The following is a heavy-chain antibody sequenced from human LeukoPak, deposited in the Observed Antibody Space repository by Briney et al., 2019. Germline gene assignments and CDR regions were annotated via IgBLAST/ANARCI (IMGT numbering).Heavy chain of an antibody. Sequence: SETLSLTCTVSGGSISSSSYYWGWIRQPPGKGLEWIGSIYYSGSTYYNPSLKSRVTISVDTSKNQFSLKLRSVTAADTAVYYCARRYYSGSMDVWGKGTTVTISS. CDR1: GGSISSSSYY. D-gene: IGHD3-10*01. J-gene: IGHJ6*04. CDR2: IYYSGST. CDR3: ARRYYSGSMDV. V-gene: IGHV4-39*01.